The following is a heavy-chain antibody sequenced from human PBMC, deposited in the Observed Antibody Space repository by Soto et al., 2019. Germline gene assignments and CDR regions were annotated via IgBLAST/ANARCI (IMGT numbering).Heavy chain of an antibody. Sequence: GSLRLSCAASGFTFSSYDMSWVRQAPGRGLGWVSYISKSESPIYYADSVKGRFTISRDNARNALYLQMNSLRDDDTAVYYCARGFSYASLGYWGQGTRVTVSS. CDR2: ISKSESPI. CDR1: GFTFSSYD. J-gene: IGHJ4*02. D-gene: IGHD5-18*01. V-gene: IGHV3-48*02. CDR3: ARGFSYASLGY.